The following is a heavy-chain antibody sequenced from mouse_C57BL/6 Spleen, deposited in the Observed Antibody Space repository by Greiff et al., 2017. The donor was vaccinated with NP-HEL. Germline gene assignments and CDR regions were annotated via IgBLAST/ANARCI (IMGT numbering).Heavy chain of an antibody. V-gene: IGHV5-17*01. Sequence: EVKLVESGGGLVKPGGSLKLSCAASGFTFSDYGMHWVRQAPEKGLEWVAYISSGSSTIYYADTVKGRFTISRDNAKNTLFLQMTSLRSEDTAMYYCARSFTTVVDWYFDVWGTGTTVTVSS. CDR3: ARSFTTVVDWYFDV. D-gene: IGHD1-1*01. CDR2: ISSGSSTI. CDR1: GFTFSDYG. J-gene: IGHJ1*03.